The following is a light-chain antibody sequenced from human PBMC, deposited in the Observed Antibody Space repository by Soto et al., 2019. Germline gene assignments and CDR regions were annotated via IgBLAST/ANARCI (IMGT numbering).Light chain of an antibody. J-gene: IGLJ1*01. CDR3: SSSAGSSPLYV. CDR2: EVT. V-gene: IGLV2-14*01. CDR1: SSDVGGYKF. Sequence: QSALTQPASVSGSPGQSITISCTGTSSDVGGYKFVSWYQQHPGKVPKLLIYEVTNRPSGVSNRFSGSKSGNTASLTISGLQAEDEADYYCSSSAGSSPLYVFGTGTKVTVL.